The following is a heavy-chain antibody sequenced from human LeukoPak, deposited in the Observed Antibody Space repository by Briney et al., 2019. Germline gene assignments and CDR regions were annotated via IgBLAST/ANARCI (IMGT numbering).Heavy chain of an antibody. CDR2: ISGSGGST. CDR1: GFTFSSYA. J-gene: IGHJ3*02. CDR3: ARRYYDFWRVYLGGAFDI. D-gene: IGHD3-3*01. Sequence: GGSLRLSCAASGFTFSSYAMSWVRQAPGKGLEWVSAISGSGGSTYYADSVKGRFTISRDNSKNTLYLQMNSLRAEDTAVYYCARRYYDFWRVYLGGAFDIWGQGTMVTVSS. V-gene: IGHV3-23*01.